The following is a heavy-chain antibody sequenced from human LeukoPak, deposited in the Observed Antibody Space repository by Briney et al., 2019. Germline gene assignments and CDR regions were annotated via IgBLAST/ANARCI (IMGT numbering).Heavy chain of an antibody. Sequence: ASVKVSFKASGYTFNTYGLTWVRQAPGQGLEWMGWISAYNGNTNYAQNLQGRVTMTRDTSTSTAYMELRSLRSDDTAVYYCARGYSRFGESTDAFDIWGQGTMVTVSS. CDR2: ISAYNGNT. CDR1: GYTFNTYG. CDR3: ARGYSRFGESTDAFDI. J-gene: IGHJ3*02. D-gene: IGHD3-10*01. V-gene: IGHV1-18*01.